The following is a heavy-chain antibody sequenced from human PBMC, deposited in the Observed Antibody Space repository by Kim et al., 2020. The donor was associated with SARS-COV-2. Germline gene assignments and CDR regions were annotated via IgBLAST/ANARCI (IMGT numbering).Heavy chain of an antibody. J-gene: IGHJ6*02. CDR3: ARDSSMFFVVVAYGMDV. V-gene: IGHV4-39*07. D-gene: IGHD2-21*01. Sequence: SETLSLTCTVSGGSISSGSHHWAWIRQPPGRGLEWIGSMSYSGHTHYNPSLRSRVTLSVDSSRNQFSLKLNSVTAADTAVYYCARDSSMFFVVVAYGMDVWGQGTTVIVSS. CDR2: MSYSGHT. CDR1: GGSISSGSHH.